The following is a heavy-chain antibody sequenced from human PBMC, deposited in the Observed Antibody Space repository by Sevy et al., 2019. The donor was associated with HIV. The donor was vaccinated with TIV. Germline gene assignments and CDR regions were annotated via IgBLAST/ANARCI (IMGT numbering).Heavy chain of an antibody. CDR2: ISALNGDT. Sequence: ASVKVSCKASGYTFSSYRITWVRQAPGQGPEWIGWISALNGDTNYAQKLQGRVTMTADTSTSTVYMELRSLSSDDTAVYYCARAYCTGGRCYSLAYWGQGTLVTVSS. V-gene: IGHV1-18*01. CDR1: GYTFSSYR. CDR3: ARAYCTGGRCYSLAY. D-gene: IGHD2-15*01. J-gene: IGHJ4*02.